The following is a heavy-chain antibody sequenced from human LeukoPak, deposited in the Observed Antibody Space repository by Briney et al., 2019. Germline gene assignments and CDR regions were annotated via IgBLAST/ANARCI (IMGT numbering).Heavy chain of an antibody. CDR3: ARSDVLYASQGEARYFNH. J-gene: IGHJ4*02. CDR1: GYTFTSYY. V-gene: IGHV1-2*02. D-gene: IGHD3-16*01. Sequence: ASVKVSCKASGYTFTSYYMHWVRQAPGQGLEWMGWINPNSGGTNYAQKFQGRVTMTRDTSISTAYMELSRLRSDDTAVYYCARSDVLYASQGEARYFNHWGQGTLVTVSS. CDR2: INPNSGGT.